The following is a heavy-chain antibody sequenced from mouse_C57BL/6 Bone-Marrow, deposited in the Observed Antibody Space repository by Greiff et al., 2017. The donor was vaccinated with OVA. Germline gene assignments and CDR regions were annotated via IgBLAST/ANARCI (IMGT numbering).Heavy chain of an antibody. CDR3: ARDRPYYYGSHDV. CDR1: GFTFSSYA. Sequence: EVKLEESGGGLVKPGGSLKLSCAASGFTFSSYAMSWVRQTPEKRLEWVATISDGGSYTYYPDNVKGRFTISRDNAKNNLYLQMSHLKSEDTAMYYCARDRPYYYGSHDVWGTGTTVTVSS. V-gene: IGHV5-4*01. J-gene: IGHJ1*03. CDR2: ISDGGSYT. D-gene: IGHD1-1*01.